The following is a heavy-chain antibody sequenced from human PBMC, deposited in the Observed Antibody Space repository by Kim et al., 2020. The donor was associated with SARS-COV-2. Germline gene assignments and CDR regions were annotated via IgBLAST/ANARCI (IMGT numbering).Heavy chain of an antibody. CDR3: ARGNGAANYGLDV. J-gene: IGHJ6*02. CDR2: IYYTGRT. CDR1: GGSISGGKYS. Sequence: SETLSLTCNVSGGSISGGKYSWNWIRQHPGKGLEWIGYIYYTGRTSYNPSLKSRLSITLDTSQHQLSLKLSSVTAADTAVYYCARGNGAANYGLDVWGQG. V-gene: IGHV4-31*03. D-gene: IGHD6-25*01.